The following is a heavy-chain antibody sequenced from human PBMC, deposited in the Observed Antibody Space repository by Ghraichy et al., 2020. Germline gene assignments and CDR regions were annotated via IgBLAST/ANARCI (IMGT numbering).Heavy chain of an antibody. CDR1: GFIFRGYA. V-gene: IGHV3-49*04. J-gene: IGHJ4*02. Sequence: GGSLRLSCTTSGFIFRGYAMTWVRRAPGKGLEWVGFIRNQGYGGTPEYAASVKGRFTISRDDSESIAYLQMNSLKSEDTAVYYCTRDLGDGDFGYGYWGQGTLVTVSS. CDR3: TRDLGDGDFGYGY. D-gene: IGHD4-17*01. CDR2: IRNQGYGGTP.